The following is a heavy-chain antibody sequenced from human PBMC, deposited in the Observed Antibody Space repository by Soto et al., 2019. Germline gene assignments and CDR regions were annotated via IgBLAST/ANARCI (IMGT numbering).Heavy chain of an antibody. CDR3: ARDSSSWPPDYYMDV. D-gene: IGHD6-13*01. Sequence: GASVKVSCKASGYSFTNYGITWVRQAPGQGLEWLGWISPYNGDTNYAQKLQGRVTMTRDTSISTAYMELSRLRSDDTAVYYCARDSSSWPPDYYMDVWGKGTTVTVSS. J-gene: IGHJ6*03. CDR1: GYSFTNYG. V-gene: IGHV1-18*01. CDR2: ISPYNGDT.